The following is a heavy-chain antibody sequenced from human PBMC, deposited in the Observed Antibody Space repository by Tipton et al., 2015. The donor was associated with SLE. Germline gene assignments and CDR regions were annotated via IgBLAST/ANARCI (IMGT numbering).Heavy chain of an antibody. V-gene: IGHV4-61*01. Sequence: TLSLTCAVSGYSISSGYYWSWIRQPPGKGLEWIGYIYYSGSTNYNPSLKSRVTISVDTSKNQFSLKPSSVTAADTAVYYCARGYDYGDYLGWFDPWGQGTLVTVSS. CDR3: ARGYDYGDYLGWFDP. CDR2: IYYSGST. D-gene: IGHD4-17*01. CDR1: GYSISSGYY. J-gene: IGHJ5*02.